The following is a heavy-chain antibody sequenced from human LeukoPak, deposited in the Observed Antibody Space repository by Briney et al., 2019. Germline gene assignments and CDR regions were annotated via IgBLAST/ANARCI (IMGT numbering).Heavy chain of an antibody. CDR2: IYTSGST. V-gene: IGHV4-61*02. CDR3: ARHSPGTRLADPNFDY. Sequence: SETLSLTCTVSGGSISSGSYYWSWIRQPAGKGLEWIGRIYTSGSTNYNPSLKSRVTISVDTSKNQFSLKLSSVTAADTAVYYCARHSPGTRLADPNFDYWGQGTLVTVSS. CDR1: GGSISSGSYY. J-gene: IGHJ4*02. D-gene: IGHD1-14*01.